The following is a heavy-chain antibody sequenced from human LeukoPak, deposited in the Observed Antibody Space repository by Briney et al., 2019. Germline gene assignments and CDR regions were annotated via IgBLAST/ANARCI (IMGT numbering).Heavy chain of an antibody. CDR1: GFTFSSYS. CDR2: ISSSSSYI. V-gene: IGHV3-21*01. Sequence: GGSLRLSCAASGFTFSSYSMNWVRQAPGRGLEWVSFISSSSSYIYYADSVKGRFTISRDNAKNSLYLQVNSLRAEDTAVYYCARAAVNECAGDYWGQGTLVTVSS. CDR3: ARAAVNECAGDY. D-gene: IGHD1-1*01. J-gene: IGHJ4*02.